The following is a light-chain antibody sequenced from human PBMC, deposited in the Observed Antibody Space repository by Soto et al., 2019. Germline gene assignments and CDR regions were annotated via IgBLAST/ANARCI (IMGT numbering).Light chain of an antibody. CDR1: QSVNSN. CDR3: QQYNSLPPEYS. J-gene: IGKJ2*03. CDR2: GAS. Sequence: EIVMTQSPATLSVSPGERATLSCRASQSVNSNLAWYQHKPGQAPRLLIFGASTRATGIPARFSGGGSGTEFTHTISSLQSEDFAIYYCQQYNSLPPEYSFGQGTKLEIK. V-gene: IGKV3-15*01.